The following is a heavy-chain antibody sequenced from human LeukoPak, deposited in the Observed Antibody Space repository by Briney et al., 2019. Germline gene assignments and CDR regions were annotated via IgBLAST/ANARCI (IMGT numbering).Heavy chain of an antibody. CDR1: GYTFSSYG. CDR3: ARERRGYGYGRGDY. D-gene: IGHD5-18*01. J-gene: IGHJ4*02. V-gene: IGHV1-18*01. CDR2: ISGYNGAT. Sequence: ASVKVSCKASGYTFSSYGISWVRQAPGQGLEWMGWISGYNGATRYAQNFQGRVTVTKDTSTSTAYMELRSLRSDDTAVYYCARERRGYGYGRGDYCGQGNLVTVSS.